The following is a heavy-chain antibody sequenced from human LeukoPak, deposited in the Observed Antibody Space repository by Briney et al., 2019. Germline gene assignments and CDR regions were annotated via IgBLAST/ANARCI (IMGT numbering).Heavy chain of an antibody. CDR1: GFTFSSYA. V-gene: IGHV3-23*01. J-gene: IGHJ3*02. CDR3: ARVWIMNAFDI. Sequence: GGSLRLSCAASGFTFSSYAMSWVRQAPGKGLEWVSAISGSGGSTYYADSVKGRFTISRDNAKNSLYLQMNSLRAEDTAVYYCARVWIMNAFDIWGQGTMVTVSS. CDR2: ISGSGGST. D-gene: IGHD1-1*01.